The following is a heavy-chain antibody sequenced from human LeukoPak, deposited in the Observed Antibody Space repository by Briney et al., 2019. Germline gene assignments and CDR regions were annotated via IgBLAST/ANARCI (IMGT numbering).Heavy chain of an antibody. CDR3: ARWYYDSSPSTYFDY. CDR2: IYPGDSDT. J-gene: IGHJ4*02. CDR1: GYTFTSYY. V-gene: IGHV5-51*01. Sequence: ASVKVSCKASGYTFTSYYMHWVRQMPGKGLEWMGIIYPGDSDTRYSPSFQGQVTISADKSISTAYLQWSSLKASDTAMYYCARWYYDSSPSTYFDYWGQGTLVTVPS. D-gene: IGHD3-22*01.